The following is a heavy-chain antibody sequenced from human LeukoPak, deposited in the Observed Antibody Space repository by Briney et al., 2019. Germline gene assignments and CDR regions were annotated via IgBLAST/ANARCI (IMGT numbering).Heavy chain of an antibody. CDR2: IYYSGST. CDR1: GGSISSSSYY. D-gene: IGHD3-22*01. J-gene: IGHJ4*02. CDR3: ARLQRAYYDSSGYPVF. V-gene: IGHV4-39*01. Sequence: SETLSLTCTVSGGSISSSSYYWGWIRQPPGKGLEWIGSIYYSGSTYYNPSRKSRVTISVDTSKNQFSLKLSSVTAADTAVYYCARLQRAYYDSSGYPVFWGQGTLVTVSS.